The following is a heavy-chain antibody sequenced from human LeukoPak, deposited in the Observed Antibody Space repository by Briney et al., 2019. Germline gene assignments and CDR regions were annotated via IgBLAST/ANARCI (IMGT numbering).Heavy chain of an antibody. CDR2: IHPKSGGT. Sequence: ASVTVSCKASGYTFTNYYIHWGRHAPAQGLEWLGWIHPKSGGTNCVQKFQGRVTLTRDTSIRTAYMELRSLTSDDTAVYYCAKGYCGSGSCFDFDFWGQGTLVTVSS. CDR3: AKGYCGSGSCFDFDF. J-gene: IGHJ4*02. D-gene: IGHD2-15*01. V-gene: IGHV1-2*02. CDR1: GYTFTNYY.